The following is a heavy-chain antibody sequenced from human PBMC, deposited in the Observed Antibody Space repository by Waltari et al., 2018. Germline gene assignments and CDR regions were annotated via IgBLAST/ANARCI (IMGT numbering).Heavy chain of an antibody. D-gene: IGHD1-26*01. V-gene: IGHV3-74*01. Sequence: EVQLVESGGGLVQPGGSLRLSCAASGFTFSSYWMHWVRQAPGKGLVWVSRISSDGSSTRYADSVKGRFTISRDNAKNTLYLQMNSLRAEDRAVYYCARGEWELYYFDYWGQGTLVTVSS. CDR3: ARGEWELYYFDY. CDR1: GFTFSSYW. CDR2: ISSDGSST. J-gene: IGHJ4*02.